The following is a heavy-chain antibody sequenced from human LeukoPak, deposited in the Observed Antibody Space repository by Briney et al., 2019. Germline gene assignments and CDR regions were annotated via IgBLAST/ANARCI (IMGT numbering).Heavy chain of an antibody. J-gene: IGHJ4*02. CDR2: FDPEDGET. D-gene: IGHD2-15*01. CDR3: ARGEAAATVYFDY. V-gene: IGHV1-24*01. Sequence: ASVKVSCKVSGYTLTELSMHWVRQAPGKGLEWMGGFDPEDGETIYAQKFQGRVTMTTDTSTSTAYMELRSLRSDDTAVYYCARGEAAATVYFDYWGQGTLVTVSS. CDR1: GYTLTELS.